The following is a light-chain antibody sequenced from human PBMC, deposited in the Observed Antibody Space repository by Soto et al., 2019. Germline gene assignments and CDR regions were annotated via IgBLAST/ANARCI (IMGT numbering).Light chain of an antibody. Sequence: EIVLTQSPGTLSLSPGEGATLSCRASQSVSTNFFAWYQQKPGQAPSLLIYGASTSATSIPDRFSGSWSGTDFPLTISRLEPEDFAVYYCQQYGRTSWTFGQGTKVEIK. CDR3: QQYGRTSWT. V-gene: IGKV3-20*01. J-gene: IGKJ1*01. CDR2: GAS. CDR1: QSVSTNF.